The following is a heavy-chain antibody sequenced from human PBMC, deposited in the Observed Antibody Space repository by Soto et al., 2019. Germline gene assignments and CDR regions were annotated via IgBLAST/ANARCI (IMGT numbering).Heavy chain of an antibody. J-gene: IGHJ3*02. Sequence: ASVKVSCKASGYTFTSYDINWVRQATGQGLEWMGWMNPNSGNTAYAQKFQGRVTMTRNTSTSTVYMELSSLRSEDTAVYYCARVEMATIKGNAFDIWGQGTMVTVSS. CDR2: MNPNSGNT. D-gene: IGHD5-12*01. CDR3: ARVEMATIKGNAFDI. V-gene: IGHV1-8*01. CDR1: GYTFTSYD.